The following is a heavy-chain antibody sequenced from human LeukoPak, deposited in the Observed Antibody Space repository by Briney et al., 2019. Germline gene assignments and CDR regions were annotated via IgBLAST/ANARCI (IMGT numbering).Heavy chain of an antibody. CDR1: GYTLTELS. J-gene: IGHJ6*02. CDR3: ATAVAGYYGMDV. CDR2: FDPEDGET. D-gene: IGHD6-19*01. V-gene: IGHV1-24*01. Sequence: ASVKVSCKVSGYTLTELSMHWVRQAPGKGLEWMGGFDPEDGETIYAQKFQGRVTMTEDTSTDTAYMELSSLRSEDTAVYYCATAVAGYYGMDVWGQGTTVTVSS.